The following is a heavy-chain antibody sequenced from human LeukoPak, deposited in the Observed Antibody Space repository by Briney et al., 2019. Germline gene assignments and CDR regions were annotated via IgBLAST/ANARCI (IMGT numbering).Heavy chain of an antibody. D-gene: IGHD3-10*01. CDR2: IKQDGSEK. J-gene: IGHJ4*02. Sequence: PGGSLRLSCAASGFTFSNYAMSWVRQAPGKGLEWVANIKQDGSEKYYVDSVKGRFTISRDNAKNSLYLQMNSLRAEDTAVYYCATPERLGEWGLSGWGQGTLVTVSP. CDR3: ATPERLGEWGLSG. CDR1: GFTFSNYA. V-gene: IGHV3-7*01.